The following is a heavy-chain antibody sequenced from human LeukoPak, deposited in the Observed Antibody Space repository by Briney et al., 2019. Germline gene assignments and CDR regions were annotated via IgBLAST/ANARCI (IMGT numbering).Heavy chain of an antibody. D-gene: IGHD3-22*01. CDR3: AREGHNYYDSSGYYYRWFDP. V-gene: IGHV4-59*01. J-gene: IGHJ5*02. CDR2: IYYSGST. Sequence: SETLSLTCTVSGGSISSYYWSWIRQPPGKGLEWIGYIYYSGSTNYNPSLKSRVTISVDMSKNQFSLKLSSVTAADTAVYYCAREGHNYYDSSGYYYRWFDPWGQGTLVTVSS. CDR1: GGSISSYY.